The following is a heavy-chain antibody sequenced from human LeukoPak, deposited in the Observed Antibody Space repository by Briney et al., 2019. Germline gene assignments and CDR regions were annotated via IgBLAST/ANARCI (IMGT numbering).Heavy chain of an antibody. CDR3: ARDSLNGGNLEYFQH. CDR2: ISSSSSYI. Sequence: PGRSLRLSCVASGFTFDDYAMHWVRQAPGKGLEWVSSISSSSSYIYYADSVKGRFTISRDNAKNSLYLQMNSLRAEDTAVYYCARDSLNGGNLEYFQHWGQGTLVTVSS. V-gene: IGHV3-21*01. D-gene: IGHD4-23*01. CDR1: GFTFDDYA. J-gene: IGHJ1*01.